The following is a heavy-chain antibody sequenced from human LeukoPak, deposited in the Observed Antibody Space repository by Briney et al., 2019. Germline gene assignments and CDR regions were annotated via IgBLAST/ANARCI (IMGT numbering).Heavy chain of an antibody. J-gene: IGHJ4*02. CDR3: ARDDTSGPFEL. CDR1: GGSISTYY. V-gene: IGHV4-4*07. D-gene: IGHD2-8*02. Sequence: SETLSLTCTISGGSISTYYWSWIRQPAGKGLEWIGRIYMSGGTNYNPSPKSRVTMSVDTSKNQFSLNLGSVTAADTAVYYCARDDTSGPFELWGQGTLVTVSS. CDR2: IYMSGGT.